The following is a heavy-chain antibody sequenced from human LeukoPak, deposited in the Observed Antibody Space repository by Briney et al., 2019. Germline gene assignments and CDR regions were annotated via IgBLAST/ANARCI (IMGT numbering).Heavy chain of an antibody. D-gene: IGHD5-18*01. CDR3: AMTTKQLGFLDY. J-gene: IGHJ4*02. CDR2: INPSGGST. CDR1: GYTFTSYY. V-gene: IGHV1-46*01. Sequence: ASVKVSCKASGYTFTSYYMHWVRQAPGQGLEWMGIINPSGGSTSYAQKFQGRVTMTRDTSTSTVYMELSSLRSEDTAVYYCAMTTKQLGFLDYWGQGTLVTVSS.